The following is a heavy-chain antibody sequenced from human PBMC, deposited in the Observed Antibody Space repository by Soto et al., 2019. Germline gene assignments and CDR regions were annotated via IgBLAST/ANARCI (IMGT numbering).Heavy chain of an antibody. CDR1: GGSVSSRSYY. V-gene: IGHV4-39*01. CDR2: ISYSGST. J-gene: IGHJ4*02. CDR3: ARQPDYDSSGYVPLFDY. D-gene: IGHD3-22*01. Sequence: PSLTCTVSGGSVSSRSYYWGWIRQPPGKGLEWIGTISYSGSTYYNPSLKSRVTISVDTSKNQFSLKLSSVTAADTAVYYCARQPDYDSSGYVPLFDYWGQGTLVTVSS.